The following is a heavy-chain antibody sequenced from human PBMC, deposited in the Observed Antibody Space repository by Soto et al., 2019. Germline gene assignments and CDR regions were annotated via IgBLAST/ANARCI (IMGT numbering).Heavy chain of an antibody. V-gene: IGHV1-3*01. CDR1: GYTFTSYA. J-gene: IGHJ4*02. CDR3: ARDSANYYDSSGYSR. Sequence: ASVKASCKASGYTFTSYAMHWLRQSPGQRLEWMGWINAGNGNTKYSQKFQGRVTITRDTSASTAYMELSSLRSEDTAVYYCARDSANYYDSSGYSRWGQGTLVTVSS. D-gene: IGHD3-22*01. CDR2: INAGNGNT.